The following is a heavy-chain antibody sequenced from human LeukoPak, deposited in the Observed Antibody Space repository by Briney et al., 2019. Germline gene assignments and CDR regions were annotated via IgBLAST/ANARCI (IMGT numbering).Heavy chain of an antibody. Sequence: GGSLRLSCAASGFSISGYYMGWIRQGPGKGLEWVSYISESSKYISYADSVKGRFTVSRDNAKQALSLQMNSLRAEDTAVYYCARDPGRRIAAAAPYYFDYWGQGTLVTVSS. CDR2: ISESSKYI. J-gene: IGHJ4*02. D-gene: IGHD6-13*01. CDR3: ARDPGRRIAAAAPYYFDY. CDR1: GFSISGYY. V-gene: IGHV3-11*01.